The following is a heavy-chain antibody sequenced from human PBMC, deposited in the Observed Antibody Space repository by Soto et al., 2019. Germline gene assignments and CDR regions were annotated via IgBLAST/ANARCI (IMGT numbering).Heavy chain of an antibody. Sequence: GGSLRLSCAASGFTFSSYSMNWVRQAPGKGLEWVSSISSSSSYIYYADSVKGRFTISRDNAKNSLYLQMNSLRAEDTAVYYCATTPAYYDFWSGYGHMDVWGKGTTVTVSS. CDR1: GFTFSSYS. CDR2: ISSSSSYI. D-gene: IGHD3-3*01. CDR3: ATTPAYYDFWSGYGHMDV. J-gene: IGHJ6*03. V-gene: IGHV3-21*01.